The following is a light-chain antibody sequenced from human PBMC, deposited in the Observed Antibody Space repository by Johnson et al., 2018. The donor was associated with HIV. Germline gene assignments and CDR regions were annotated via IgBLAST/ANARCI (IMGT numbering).Light chain of an antibody. J-gene: IGLJ1*01. CDR2: ENS. Sequence: QSVLTQPPSVSAAPGQEVTISCSGSSSNIGNTYVSWYQQLPGTAPKLLIYENSKRPSGIPDRFSGSQSGTSATLGIPGLQTGEEADYYCGTWDSSLSAHYVFGSGTKVTVL. CDR1: SSNIGNTY. V-gene: IGLV1-51*02. CDR3: GTWDSSLSAHYV.